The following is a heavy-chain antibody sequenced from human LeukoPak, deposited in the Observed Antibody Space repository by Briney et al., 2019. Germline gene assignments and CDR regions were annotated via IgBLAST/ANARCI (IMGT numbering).Heavy chain of an antibody. CDR3: AKDRAANYYFDY. CDR2: ITGTGGDT. J-gene: IGHJ4*02. V-gene: IGHV3-23*01. CDR1: GFTFSSYA. D-gene: IGHD4/OR15-4a*01. Sequence: GGSLRLSCAASGFTFSSYAMSWVRQAPEKGLEWVSAITGTGGDTYYADSVKGRFTISRDNSKNTLYLQMNSLRAEDTAVYYCAKDRAANYYFDYWGQGTLVTVSS.